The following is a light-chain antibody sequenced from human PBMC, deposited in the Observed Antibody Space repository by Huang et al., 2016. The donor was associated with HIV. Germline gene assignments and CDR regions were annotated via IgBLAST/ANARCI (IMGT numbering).Light chain of an antibody. V-gene: IGKV1-39*01. CDR2: AAS. CDR3: QQSYSAPFT. J-gene: IGKJ3*01. Sequence: DIQMTQSPSSLSASLGDEITIICRASQTINNYLNWYQQKSGSAPKLLIYAASSLKSGVPSRFSCSGSVTDFSLTISNLQPEDFATYYCQQSYSAPFTFGPGTKLNV. CDR1: QTINNY.